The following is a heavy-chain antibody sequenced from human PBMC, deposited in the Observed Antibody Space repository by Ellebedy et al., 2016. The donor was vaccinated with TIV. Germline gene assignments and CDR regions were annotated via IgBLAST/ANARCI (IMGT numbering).Heavy chain of an antibody. V-gene: IGHV3-21*01. J-gene: IGHJ4*02. CDR1: GFTFSSYS. D-gene: IGHD2-2*01. Sequence: GESLKISXAASGFTFSSYSMNWVRQAPGKGLEWVSSISSSSSYIYYADSVKGRFTISRDNAKNSLYLQMNSLRAEDTAVYYCARVGCSSTSCYGDYFDYWGQGTLVTVSS. CDR2: ISSSSSYI. CDR3: ARVGCSSTSCYGDYFDY.